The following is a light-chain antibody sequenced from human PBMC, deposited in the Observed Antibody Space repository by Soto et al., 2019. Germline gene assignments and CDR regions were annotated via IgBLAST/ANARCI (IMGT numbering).Light chain of an antibody. J-gene: IGKJ2*01. CDR1: QSISSY. Sequence: DIQMTQSPSSLSASVGDRVTITCRASQSISSYLNWYQQKPGKAPKLLIYAASSLQSGVPSRFGGSGSGTDFTLTISSLQPEDFATYYCQHSYSTPQTFGQGTKLEIK. CDR2: AAS. V-gene: IGKV1-39*01. CDR3: QHSYSTPQT.